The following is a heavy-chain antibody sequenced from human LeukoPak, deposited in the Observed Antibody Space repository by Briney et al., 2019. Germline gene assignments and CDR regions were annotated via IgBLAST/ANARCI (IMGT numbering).Heavy chain of an antibody. CDR2: ISGGGGST. CDR1: GFTVSGCA. CDR3: AKGRYGSSRYPFDY. J-gene: IGHJ4*02. D-gene: IGHD6-13*01. V-gene: IGHV3-23*01. Sequence: GGSLRLSCAASGFTVSGCAMGWVRHAPGKGLEWVSVISGGGGSTYYADSVKGRFTISRDNSKNTLYLQMNSLRAEDTAVYYCAKGRYGSSRYPFDYWGQGTLVTVSS.